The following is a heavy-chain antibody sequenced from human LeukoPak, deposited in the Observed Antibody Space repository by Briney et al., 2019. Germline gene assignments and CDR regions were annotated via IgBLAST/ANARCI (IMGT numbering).Heavy chain of an antibody. V-gene: IGHV3-30*02. CDR3: AGYYGDREGY. J-gene: IGHJ4*02. CDR1: GFTFSSYG. CDR2: IRYDGSNK. Sequence: QSGGSLRLSCAASGFTFSSYGMHWVRQAPGKGLEWVAFIRYDGSNKYYADSVKGRFTISRDNSKNTLYLQMDSLRIEDTALYYCAGYYGDREGYWGQGTLVTVSS. D-gene: IGHD4-17*01.